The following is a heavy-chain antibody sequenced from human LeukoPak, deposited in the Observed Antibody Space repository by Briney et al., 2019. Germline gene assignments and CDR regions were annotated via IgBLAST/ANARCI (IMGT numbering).Heavy chain of an antibody. CDR1: GFTFSTYS. J-gene: IGHJ4*02. CDR2: ISSSSSYI. CDR3: ARFALKTPPTD. V-gene: IGHV3-21*01. Sequence: GGSLRLSCGVSGFTFSTYSMNWVLQAPGKGLEWVSSISSSSSYIYYADSVKGRFTISRDNAKNSLYLQMNSLRAEDTAVYYCARFALKTPPTDWGQGTLVTVSS.